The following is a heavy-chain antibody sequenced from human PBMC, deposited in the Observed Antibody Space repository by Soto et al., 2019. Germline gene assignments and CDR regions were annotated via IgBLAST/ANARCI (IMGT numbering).Heavy chain of an antibody. CDR3: AKDYDFWSGYYTCFDY. CDR2: ISGSDGST. D-gene: IGHD3-3*01. V-gene: IGHV3-23*01. CDR1: GFTLRNYV. Sequence: EVQLLESGGGLVQPGGSLRLSCAASGFTLRNYVMNWVRQAPGKGLEWVSAISGSDGSTYYADSVRGRFTISRDNSKNTLYLQMKSLRAEDTAVYYCAKDYDFWSGYYTCFDYWGQGTLVTVSS. J-gene: IGHJ4*02.